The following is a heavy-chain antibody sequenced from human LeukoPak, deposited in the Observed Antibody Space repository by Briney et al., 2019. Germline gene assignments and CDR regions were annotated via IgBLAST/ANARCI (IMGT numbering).Heavy chain of an antibody. CDR2: ISSSSSYI. CDR3: ARDGTGIAAATFDY. Sequence: GGSLRLSCAASGFTFSSYSMNWVRQAPGKGLEWVSSISSSSSYIYYADSVKGRFTISRDNAKNSLYLQMNSLRAEDTAVYYCARDGTGIAAATFDYWGQGTLVTVSS. V-gene: IGHV3-21*01. CDR1: GFTFSSYS. J-gene: IGHJ4*02. D-gene: IGHD6-13*01.